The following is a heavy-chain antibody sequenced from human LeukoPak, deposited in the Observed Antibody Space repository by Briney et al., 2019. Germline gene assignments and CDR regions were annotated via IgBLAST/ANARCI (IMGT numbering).Heavy chain of an antibody. CDR1: GGTFSSYA. Sequence: SVKVSCKASGGTFSSYAISWVRQAPGQGLEWMGRIIPIFGTANYAQRFQGRVTITADKSTSTAYMELSSLRSEDTAVYYCARMYSSSPYYFDYWGQGTLVTVSS. CDR3: ARMYSSSPYYFDY. CDR2: IIPIFGTA. V-gene: IGHV1-69*06. D-gene: IGHD6-6*01. J-gene: IGHJ4*02.